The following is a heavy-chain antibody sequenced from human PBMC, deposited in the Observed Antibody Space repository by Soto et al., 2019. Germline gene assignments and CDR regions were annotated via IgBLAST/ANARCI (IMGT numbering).Heavy chain of an antibody. D-gene: IGHD3-10*01. J-gene: IGHJ6*03. CDR1: GFTFKNCS. Sequence: GGSLRLSCAASGFTFKNCSMNWVRQAPGRGLEWVSFISGSSSTMYYADSVKGRFTISRDNAKNSLYLQMNSLRDEDTAVYYCARGSDTYYYYMDVWGKGTTVTVSS. V-gene: IGHV3-48*02. CDR2: ISGSSSTM. CDR3: ARGSDTYYYYMDV.